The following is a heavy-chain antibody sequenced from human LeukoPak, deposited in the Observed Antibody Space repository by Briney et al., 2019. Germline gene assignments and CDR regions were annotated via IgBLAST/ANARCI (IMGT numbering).Heavy chain of an antibody. CDR3: ARVPSDDDFWSGYLPYFDY. CDR1: GDSISNYY. CDR2: IYSSGST. V-gene: IGHV4-4*07. Sequence: PSETLSLTCTVSGDSISNYYWNWIRQPAGQGLEWIGRIYSSGSTNYNPSLKTRLTMSVDTSKNQFSLKLSSVTAADTAVYYCARVPSDDDFWSGYLPYFDYWGQGNLVTVSS. J-gene: IGHJ4*02. D-gene: IGHD3-3*01.